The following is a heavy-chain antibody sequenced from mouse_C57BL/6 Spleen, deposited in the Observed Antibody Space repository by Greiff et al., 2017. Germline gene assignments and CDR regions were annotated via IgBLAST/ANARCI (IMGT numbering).Heavy chain of an antibody. CDR1: GYSFTGYF. V-gene: IGHV1-37*01. J-gene: IGHJ4*01. CDR2: INPYNGDT. CDR3: ARSPLYYSKGGYAMDY. Sequence: EVHLVESGPELVKPGASVKISCKASGYSFTGYFMNWVKQSHGKSLEWIGRINPYNGDTFYNQKFKGKATLTVDTSSSTAHMELLSLTSEDFAVYYCARSPLYYSKGGYAMDYWGQGTSVTVSS. D-gene: IGHD2-5*01.